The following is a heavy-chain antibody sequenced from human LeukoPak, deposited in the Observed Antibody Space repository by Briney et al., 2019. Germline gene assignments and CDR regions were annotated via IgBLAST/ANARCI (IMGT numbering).Heavy chain of an antibody. CDR1: GFTFTSSA. D-gene: IGHD2-21*02. J-gene: IGHJ4*02. Sequence: ASVKVSCKASGFTFTSSAMQWVRQARGQRLEWIGWIVVGSGNTNYAQKFQERVTITRDMSTSTAYMELSSLRSEDTAVYYCAAGPLLAYCGGDCSWYDFDYWGQGTLVAVSS. CDR3: AAGPLLAYCGGDCSWYDFDY. V-gene: IGHV1-58*02. CDR2: IVVGSGNT.